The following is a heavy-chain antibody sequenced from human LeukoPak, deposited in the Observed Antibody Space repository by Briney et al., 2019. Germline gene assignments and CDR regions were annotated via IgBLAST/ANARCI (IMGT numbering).Heavy chain of an antibody. CDR1: GFTFSTYD. J-gene: IGHJ4*02. CDR2: ISGSGDTT. Sequence: GGSLRLSCAASGFTFSTYDMSWVRQVSGKGLEWVSGISGSGDTTSYADSVKGRFTISRDNSKNTLYLQMNSLRAEDTAVYHCAKKYVSSWRLFDYWGQGTLVTVSS. CDR3: AKKYVSSWRLFDY. D-gene: IGHD6-13*01. V-gene: IGHV3-23*01.